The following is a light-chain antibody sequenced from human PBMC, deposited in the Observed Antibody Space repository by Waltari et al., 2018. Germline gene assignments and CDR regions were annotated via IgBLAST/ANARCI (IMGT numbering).Light chain of an antibody. J-gene: IGLJ2*01. CDR2: KDS. Sequence: SYELTQPSSVSVSPGQTARITCSGDVLAKRYTRWFQQKPGQAPVLVIYKDSERPSGIPERVSGSSSATTVTLTISGAQVEDEADYYCYSVDDNKRVFGGGTKLTVL. V-gene: IGLV3-27*01. CDR1: VLAKRY. CDR3: YSVDDNKRV.